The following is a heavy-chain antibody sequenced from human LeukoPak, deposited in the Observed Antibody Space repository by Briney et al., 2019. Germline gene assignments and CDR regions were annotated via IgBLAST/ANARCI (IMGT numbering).Heavy chain of an antibody. Sequence: ASVKVSCKASGYTFTSYDINWVRQATGQGLEWMGWMNPNSGNTGYAQKFQGRVTMTRDTSISTAYMELSRLRSDDTAVYYCARDPYSMVRGVENWFDPWGQGTLVTVSS. CDR2: MNPNSGNT. D-gene: IGHD3-10*01. CDR1: GYTFTSYD. V-gene: IGHV1-8*01. CDR3: ARDPYSMVRGVENWFDP. J-gene: IGHJ5*02.